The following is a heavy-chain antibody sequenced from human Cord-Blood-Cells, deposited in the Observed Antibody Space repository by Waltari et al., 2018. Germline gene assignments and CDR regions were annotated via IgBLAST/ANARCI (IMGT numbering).Heavy chain of an antibody. V-gene: IGHV1-18*01. CDR1: GYTFTSYG. D-gene: IGHD6-6*01. CDR2: ISAYNGNT. J-gene: IGHJ4*02. Sequence: GAEVKKPGASVKVSCKASGYTFTSYGISWVRQAPGQGLEWMGWISAYNGNTNYAQKLQGRVTMTTDTCTSTAYMELRSLRSDDTAVYYCARDEGTTEQLVRDYWGQGTLVTVSS. CDR3: ARDEGTTEQLVRDY.